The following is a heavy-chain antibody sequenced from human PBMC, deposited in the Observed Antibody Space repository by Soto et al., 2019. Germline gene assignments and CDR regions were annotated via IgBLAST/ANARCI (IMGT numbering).Heavy chain of an antibody. CDR2: IYYSGST. CDR3: ARLSRGGSAGMDV. J-gene: IGHJ6*02. Sequence: SETLSLTCIVSGDSISSYYWSWIRQPPGKGLEWIGYIYYSGSTNYNPSLKSRVTISVDTSKNQFSLKLSSVTAADTAVYYCARLSRGGSAGMDVWGQGTTVTVSS. CDR1: GDSISSYY. V-gene: IGHV4-59*12. D-gene: IGHD3-10*01.